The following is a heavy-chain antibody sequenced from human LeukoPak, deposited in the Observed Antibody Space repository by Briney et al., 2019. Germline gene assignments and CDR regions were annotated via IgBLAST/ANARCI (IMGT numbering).Heavy chain of an antibody. CDR3: ARDLYNYYDSSGYAYYFDY. Sequence: GGSLRLSCAASGFTFSSYSMNWVRQAPGKGLEWVSSISSSSSYIYYADSVKGRFTISRDNAKNSLYLQMNSLRAEDTAVYYCARDLYNYYDSSGYAYYFDYWGQGTLVTVSS. J-gene: IGHJ4*02. V-gene: IGHV3-21*01. CDR2: ISSSSSYI. D-gene: IGHD3-22*01. CDR1: GFTFSSYS.